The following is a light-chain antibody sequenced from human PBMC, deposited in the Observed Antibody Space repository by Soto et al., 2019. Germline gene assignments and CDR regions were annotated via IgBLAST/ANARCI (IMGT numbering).Light chain of an antibody. CDR2: EAI. CDR3: CSYVGATTYV. Sequence: ASLAQPAAVSGSPGHAITISCSGTSSNIGGYNVVSWYQQHPGKAPKVIIYEAIKRPSGVSNRFSGSISGNTASLTISGLQADEEADYYCCSYVGATTYVFGSGTKVTVL. J-gene: IGLJ1*01. V-gene: IGLV2-23*01. CDR1: SSNIGGYNV.